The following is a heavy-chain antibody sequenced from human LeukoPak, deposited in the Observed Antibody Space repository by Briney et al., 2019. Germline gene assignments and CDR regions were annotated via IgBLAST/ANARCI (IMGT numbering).Heavy chain of an antibody. J-gene: IGHJ4*02. V-gene: IGHV3-23*01. CDR3: AKDGHTSGWYYFDS. CDR2: ISVGRGST. D-gene: IGHD6-19*01. Sequence: GGSLRLSCVVSGFTFSSYAMTWVRQAPGKGLEWVSSISVGRGSTYYADSVTGRFTISRDNSKNTLSLQMNSLRAEDTAVYYCAKDGHTSGWYYFDSWGQGTLVTVSS. CDR1: GFTFSSYA.